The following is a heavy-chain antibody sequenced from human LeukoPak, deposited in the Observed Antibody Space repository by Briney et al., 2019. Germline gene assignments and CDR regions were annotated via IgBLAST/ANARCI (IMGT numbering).Heavy chain of an antibody. D-gene: IGHD3-10*01. CDR1: GVSFSGYY. Sequence: SETLSLTCAVYGVSFSGYYWSWIRQPPGKGLEWIGEINHSGSTNYNPSLKSRVTISVDTSKNQFSLKLSSVTAADTAVYYCARDTYYYGSGSDWGQGTLVTVSS. J-gene: IGHJ4*02. CDR2: INHSGST. V-gene: IGHV4-34*01. CDR3: ARDTYYYGSGSD.